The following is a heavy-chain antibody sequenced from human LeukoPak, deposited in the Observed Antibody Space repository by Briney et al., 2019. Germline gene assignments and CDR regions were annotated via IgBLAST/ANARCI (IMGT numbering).Heavy chain of an antibody. D-gene: IGHD6-19*01. CDR1: GYSFTTYW. Sequence: GESLKISCKAAGYSFTTYWIAWVRQMPGKGLECMGIIYPDDSDTRYSPSFQGQVSISADRSINTAYLQWSRLKAPDTARYYCASLPAGAAGLFFDYWGQGALVTVSS. V-gene: IGHV5-51*01. J-gene: IGHJ4*02. CDR3: ASLPAGAAGLFFDY. CDR2: IYPDDSDT.